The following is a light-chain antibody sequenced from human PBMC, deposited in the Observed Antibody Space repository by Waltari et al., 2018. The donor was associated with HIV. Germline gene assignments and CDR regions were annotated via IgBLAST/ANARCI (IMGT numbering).Light chain of an antibody. J-gene: IGKJ4*01. CDR2: WAS. Sequence: DIVMTQSPDSLAVSLGERATINCKSSQSVLSNSNNKNYLAWYQQKSGQSPKLLIYWASTRESGVPDRFSGSGSGTDFSLSISSLQAEDVAVYYCQQYYSTPLTFGGGPRWRSN. V-gene: IGKV4-1*01. CDR1: QSVLSNSNNKNY. CDR3: QQYYSTPLT.